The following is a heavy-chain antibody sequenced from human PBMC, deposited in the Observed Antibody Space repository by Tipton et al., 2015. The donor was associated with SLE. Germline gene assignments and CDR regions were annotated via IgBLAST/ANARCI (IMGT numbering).Heavy chain of an antibody. CDR1: GFTFSSYS. CDR3: ARGGEDGYYFDY. V-gene: IGHV3-21*03. J-gene: IGHJ4*02. CDR2: ISSSSSYI. D-gene: IGHD5-24*01. Sequence: SLRLSCAASGFTFSSYSMNWVRQAPGKGLEWVSSISSSSSYIYYADSVKGRFTISRDNAKNSLYLQMNSLRAEDTAVYYCARGGEDGYYFDYWGQGTLVTVSP.